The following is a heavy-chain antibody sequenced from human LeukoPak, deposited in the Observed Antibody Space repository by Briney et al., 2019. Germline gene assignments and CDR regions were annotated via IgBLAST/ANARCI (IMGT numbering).Heavy chain of an antibody. CDR3: ARDGQQWLFSHFDP. CDR2: IYYSGST. Sequence: SETLSLTCTVSGGSISSYYWSWIRQPPGKGLERIGSIYYSGSTYYNPSLKSRVTISVDTSKNQFSLKLSSVTAADTAVYYCARDGQQWLFSHFDPWGQGTLVTVSS. CDR1: GGSISSYY. V-gene: IGHV4-59*12. D-gene: IGHD6-19*01. J-gene: IGHJ5*02.